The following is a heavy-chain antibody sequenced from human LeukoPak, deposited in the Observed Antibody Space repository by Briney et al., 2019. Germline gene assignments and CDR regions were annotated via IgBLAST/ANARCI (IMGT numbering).Heavy chain of an antibody. Sequence: GESLIICSMGAGYIFSRYWSCCRRQMPGKGLEWMGIIYPGDSDTRYSPSFQGQVTISADKSISTAYLQWSSLKASATAMYDCARTDDQSDYFVYWGQGTLVTVSS. CDR1: GYIFSRYW. D-gene: IGHD3-16*01. CDR3: ARTDDQSDYFVY. J-gene: IGHJ4*02. V-gene: IGHV5-51*01. CDR2: IYPGDSDT.